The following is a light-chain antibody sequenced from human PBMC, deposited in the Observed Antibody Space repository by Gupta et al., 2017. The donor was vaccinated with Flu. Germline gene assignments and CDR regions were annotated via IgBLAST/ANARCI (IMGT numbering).Light chain of an antibody. J-gene: IGLJ3*02. CDR2: ENN. CDR1: SSKIGNNY. CDR3: GNGDSSMSAWV. Sequence: KVTISCSGSSSKIGNNYVSWYQQLPETAPNLLIYENNKRPSGIPDRFSGSKSGTSATLGIXGXQTGDEXDYYCGNGDSSMSAWVFGGGTKLTVL. V-gene: IGLV1-51*02.